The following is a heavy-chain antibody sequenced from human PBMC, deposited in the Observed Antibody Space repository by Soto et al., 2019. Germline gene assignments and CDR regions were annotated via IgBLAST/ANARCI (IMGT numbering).Heavy chain of an antibody. V-gene: IGHV4-39*01. J-gene: IGHJ2*01. D-gene: IGHD1-26*01. CDR2: IFYSGTT. CDR3: ARRSAEHWYFDL. CDR1: GCSISSSSYY. Sequence: SETLSLTCTVSGCSISSSSYYWGWIRQPPGKGLEWIGSIFYSGTTYYNPSLKSRVTISVDTSKNQFSLKLSSVTAADTAVFYCARRSAEHWYFDLWGRGTLVTVS.